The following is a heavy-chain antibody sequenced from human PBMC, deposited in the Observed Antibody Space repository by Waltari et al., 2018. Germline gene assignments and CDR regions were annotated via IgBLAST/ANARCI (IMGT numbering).Heavy chain of an antibody. CDR3: ARDLYASGGDYFDG. CDR2: IGSRSGYI. Sequence: EVQLVESGGGLVKPGGSLSLSCAASGFILSVYDMNWLRQAPGRGLEWVSSIGSRSGYIFYADSVKGRFTISRDNAKNSLYLQMSGLRAEDTAVYYCARDLYASGGDYFDGWGQGTLVSVSS. CDR1: GFILSVYD. V-gene: IGHV3-21*02. D-gene: IGHD2-8*01. J-gene: IGHJ4*02.